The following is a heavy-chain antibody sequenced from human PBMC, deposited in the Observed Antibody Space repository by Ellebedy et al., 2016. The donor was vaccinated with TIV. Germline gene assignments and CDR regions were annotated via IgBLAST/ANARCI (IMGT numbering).Heavy chain of an antibody. CDR1: AGSISSSSYY. CDR3: ARGLGYCSGGSCYSGFWFDP. D-gene: IGHD2-15*01. CDR2: IYYSGST. Sequence: GSLRLSXTVSAGSISSSSYYWGWIRQPQGKGLEWIGSIYYSGSTYYNPSLKSRVTISVDTSKNQFSLKLSSVTAADTAVYYCARGLGYCSGGSCYSGFWFDPWGQGTLVTVSS. J-gene: IGHJ5*02. V-gene: IGHV4-39*07.